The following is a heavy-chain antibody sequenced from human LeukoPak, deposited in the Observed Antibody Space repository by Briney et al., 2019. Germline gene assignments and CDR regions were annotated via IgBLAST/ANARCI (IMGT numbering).Heavy chain of an antibody. CDR1: GGSFSGYY. CDR3: ARGHPLLDY. V-gene: IGHV4-34*01. J-gene: IGHJ4*02. Sequence: PSETLSLTCAVYGGSFSGYYWTWIRQPPGKGLEWIGEINHSGGTNYNPSLKIRVTISVDTSKNQFSLKLCSVTAADTAVYYCARGHPLLDYWGQGTLVTVSS. CDR2: INHSGGT. D-gene: IGHD2-21*02.